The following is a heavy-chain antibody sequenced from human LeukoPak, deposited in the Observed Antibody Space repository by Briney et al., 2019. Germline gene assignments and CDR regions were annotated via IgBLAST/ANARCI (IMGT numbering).Heavy chain of an antibody. D-gene: IGHD1-26*01. J-gene: IGHJ3*01. CDR3: AQWERDAFHV. Sequence: PSETLSLTRAVSGGSFSDYYWTWIRQPPGKGLEWIGEINRGGSTNYSPSLKSRVTISIDTSKIQFSLKVNSVTAADTAVYYCAQWERDAFHVWGQGTMVTVSS. CDR2: INRGGST. CDR1: GGSFSDYY. V-gene: IGHV4-34*01.